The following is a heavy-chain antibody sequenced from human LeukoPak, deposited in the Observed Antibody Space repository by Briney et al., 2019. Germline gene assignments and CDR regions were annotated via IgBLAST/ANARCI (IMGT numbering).Heavy chain of an antibody. CDR3: ARMNYDILTGYYLRAFDV. CDR2: ISSSGRII. CDR1: GFTFSSYE. D-gene: IGHD3-9*01. J-gene: IGHJ3*01. Sequence: GGSLRLSCAASGFTFSSYEINWVRQAPGKGLEWVSHISSSGRIIYYADSVKGRFTISRDNAKNSLYLQMNSLRAEDTAVYYCARMNYDILTGYYLRAFDVWGQGTMVTVSS. V-gene: IGHV3-48*03.